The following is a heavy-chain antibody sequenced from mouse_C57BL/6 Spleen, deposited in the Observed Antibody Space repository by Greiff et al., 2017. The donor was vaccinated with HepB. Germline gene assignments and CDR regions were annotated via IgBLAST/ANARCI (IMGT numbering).Heavy chain of an antibody. J-gene: IGHJ2*01. V-gene: IGHV1-52*01. Sequence: QVQLQQPGAELVRPGSSVKLYCKASGYTFTSYWMHWVKQRPIQGLEWIGNIDPSDSETHYNQKFKDKATLTVDKSSSTAYMQLSSLTSEDSAVYYCAREDSGSFVDYWGQGTTLTVSS. CDR2: IDPSDSET. CDR1: GYTFTSYW. D-gene: IGHD3-2*02. CDR3: AREDSGSFVDY.